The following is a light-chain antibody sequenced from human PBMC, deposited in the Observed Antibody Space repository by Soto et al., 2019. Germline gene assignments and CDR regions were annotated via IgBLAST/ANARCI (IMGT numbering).Light chain of an antibody. V-gene: IGKV3-20*01. Sequence: EIVLTQSPGTLSLSPGERATLSCRASQSVSSSYLAWYQQKPGQAPRLLIYGASSRATGVPDRFSGGRSGTDFTLTISRLEPEDFAVYYCQQYGTSPPITFGQGTRLEIK. CDR2: GAS. J-gene: IGKJ5*01. CDR1: QSVSSSY. CDR3: QQYGTSPPIT.